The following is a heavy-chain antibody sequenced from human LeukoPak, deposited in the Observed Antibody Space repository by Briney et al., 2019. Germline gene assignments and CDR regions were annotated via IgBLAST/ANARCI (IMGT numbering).Heavy chain of an antibody. CDR3: ARGMTTVTSIYYYYYMDV. D-gene: IGHD4-17*01. Sequence: SETLSLTCTVSGGSVNSGNYYWSWIRQPPGKGLEWIGEINHSGSTNYNPSLKSRVTISVDTSKNQFSLKLSSVTAADTAMYYCARGMTTVTSIYYYYYMDVWGKGTTVTVSS. J-gene: IGHJ6*03. CDR1: GGSVNSGNYY. CDR2: INHSGST. V-gene: IGHV4-34*01.